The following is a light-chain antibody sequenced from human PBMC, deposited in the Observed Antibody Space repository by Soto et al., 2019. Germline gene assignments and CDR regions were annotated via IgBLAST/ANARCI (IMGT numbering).Light chain of an antibody. CDR1: QSISNH. CDR2: SAS. J-gene: IGKJ1*01. Sequence: DIQMTQSPSSLSASVEDRVIITCRASQSISNHLNWYQQKPGQAPKLLIFSASSLHSGVPSRFSGSRSGTDFTLTISSLQPEDFATYYCQQSYSRPPTFGQGTKVDIK. V-gene: IGKV1-39*01. CDR3: QQSYSRPPT.